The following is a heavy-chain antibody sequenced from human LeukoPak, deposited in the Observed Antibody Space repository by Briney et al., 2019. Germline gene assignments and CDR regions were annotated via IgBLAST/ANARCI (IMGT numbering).Heavy chain of an antibody. CDR2: IKSKTDGGTP. V-gene: IGHV3-15*01. CDR3: TGVSRSSWYDY. CDR1: GFTFSNAY. D-gene: IGHD6-13*01. J-gene: IGHJ4*02. Sequence: GGSLRLSCAASGFTFSNAYKSWVSQAPGKGLEWVGRIKSKTDGGTPDYAAPVKGRFTISRDDSKNTLYLQMNSLKTEDTAVYYCTGVSRSSWYDYWGQGTLVTVSS.